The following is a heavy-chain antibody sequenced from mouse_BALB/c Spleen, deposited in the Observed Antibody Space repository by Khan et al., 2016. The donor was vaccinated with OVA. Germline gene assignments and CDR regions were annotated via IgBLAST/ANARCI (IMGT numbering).Heavy chain of an antibody. CDR3: ARTARIKY. CDR2: ISYSGCT. Sequence: EVQLVESGPGLVKPSQSLSLTCTVTGYSITSGYGWNWIRQFPGNKLEWMGYISYSGCTNYNPSLKSRISITRDPSKNQFFLQLNSVTTEDTATYYRARTARIKYWGQGTTLTVSS. V-gene: IGHV3-2*02. CDR1: GYSITSGYG. D-gene: IGHD1-2*01. J-gene: IGHJ2*01.